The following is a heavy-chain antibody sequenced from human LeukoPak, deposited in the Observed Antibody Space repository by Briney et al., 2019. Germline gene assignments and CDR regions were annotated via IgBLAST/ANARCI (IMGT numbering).Heavy chain of an antibody. CDR1: GFTFSSYA. J-gene: IGHJ4*02. CDR3: VKTQVGATIYFDY. Sequence: GGSLRLSCAASGFTFSSYAMSWVRQAPGKGLEWVSAISGSGGSTYYADSVKGRFTISRDNSKNTLYLQMNSLRAEDTAVYYCVKTQVGATIYFDYWGQGTPVTVSS. V-gene: IGHV3-23*01. D-gene: IGHD1-26*01. CDR2: ISGSGGST.